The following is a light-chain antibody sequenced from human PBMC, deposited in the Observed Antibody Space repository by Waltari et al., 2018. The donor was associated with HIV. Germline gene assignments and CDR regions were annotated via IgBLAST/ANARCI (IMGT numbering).Light chain of an antibody. CDR2: RDA. Sequence: SYEVTQPLSVSVALGQTATITCGGTNIGTKNVHWYRQKPGQAPVLVIYRDANRPSGVPERFSGSNSGNTATLTISRAQAGDEADYYCQVWDSNTEIFGTGTKVTVL. V-gene: IGLV3-9*01. J-gene: IGLJ1*01. CDR1: NIGTKN. CDR3: QVWDSNTEI.